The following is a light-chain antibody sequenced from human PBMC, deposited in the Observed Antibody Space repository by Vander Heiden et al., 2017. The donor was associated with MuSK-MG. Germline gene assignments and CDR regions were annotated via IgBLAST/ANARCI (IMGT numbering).Light chain of an antibody. J-gene: IGKJ4*01. CDR2: DAS. CDR3: QQYDNLPLT. V-gene: IGKV1-33*01. Sequence: DIQRAQSPSSLSASVGDRVTITCQASQDISNYLNWYQQKPGKAPKLLIYDASNLETGVPSRFSGSGSGTDFTFTIRSLQPEDIATYYCQQYDNLPLTFGGGTKVEIK. CDR1: QDISNY.